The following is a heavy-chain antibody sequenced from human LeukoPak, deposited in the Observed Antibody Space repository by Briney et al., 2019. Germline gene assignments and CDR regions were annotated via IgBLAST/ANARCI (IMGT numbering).Heavy chain of an antibody. J-gene: IGHJ3*01. CDR2: ISGSGGST. CDR1: GFTFSSYG. Sequence: GGSLRLSCAASGFTFSSYGMSWVRQAPGKGLEWVSAISGSGGSTYYADSVKGRFTISRDNSKNTLYLQMNSLRAEDTAVYYCAKGDQWFPIGGDWGQGTMVTVSS. CDR3: AKGDQWFPIGGD. D-gene: IGHD3-22*01. V-gene: IGHV3-23*01.